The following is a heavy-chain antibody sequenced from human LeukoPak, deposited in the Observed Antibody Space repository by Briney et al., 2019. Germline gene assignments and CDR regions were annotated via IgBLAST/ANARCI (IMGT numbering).Heavy chain of an antibody. CDR2: IYYSGST. CDR3: AIAAPTYYYYMDV. Sequence: PSETLSLTCTVSGGSISSSSYYWGWIRQPPGKGLEWIGSIYYSGSTYYNPSLKSRVNISLDTSENQFSLKLSSVTAADTAVYYCAIAAPTYYYYMDVWGKGTTVTISS. V-gene: IGHV4-39*07. CDR1: GGSISSSSYY. J-gene: IGHJ6*03.